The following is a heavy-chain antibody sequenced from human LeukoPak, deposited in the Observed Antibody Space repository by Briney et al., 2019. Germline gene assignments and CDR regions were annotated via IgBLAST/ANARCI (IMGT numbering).Heavy chain of an antibody. CDR1: GFTFSSYS. Sequence: PGGSLRLSCAASGFTFSSYSMNWVRQAPGKGLEWVSSISSSSSYIYYADSVKGRFTISRDNAKNSLYLQMNSLRAEDTAVYYCARVPGYIGYFYGMDVWGQGTTVTVSS. V-gene: IGHV3-21*01. CDR2: ISSSSSYI. CDR3: ARVPGYIGYFYGMDV. D-gene: IGHD5-12*01. J-gene: IGHJ6*02.